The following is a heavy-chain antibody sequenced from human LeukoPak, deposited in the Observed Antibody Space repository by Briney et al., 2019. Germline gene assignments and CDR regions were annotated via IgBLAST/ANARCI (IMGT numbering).Heavy chain of an antibody. Sequence: HSGGSLRLSCAASGFTFSSYAMTWVRQAPGKGLEWASGISGSGGTTDYAESVKGRFTISRDNSKNTVYLQMNSLRAEDTAIYYCARGGHDFWSDQNWFDPWGQGSLVTVSS. D-gene: IGHD3-3*01. V-gene: IGHV3-23*01. CDR1: GFTFSSYA. CDR3: ARGGHDFWSDQNWFDP. CDR2: ISGSGGTT. J-gene: IGHJ5*02.